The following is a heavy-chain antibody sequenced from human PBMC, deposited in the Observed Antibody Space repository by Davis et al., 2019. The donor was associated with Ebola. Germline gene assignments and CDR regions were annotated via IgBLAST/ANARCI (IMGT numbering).Heavy chain of an antibody. J-gene: IGHJ6*02. CDR3: ARASRYSSSSGYYYYGMDV. CDR1: GFTFSDYY. D-gene: IGHD6-6*01. Sequence: GSLRLSCAASGFTFSDYYMSWIRQPPGKGLEWIGYIYYSGSTNYNPSLKSRVTISVDTSKNQFSLKLSSVTAADTAVYYCARASRYSSSSGYYYYGMDVWGQGTTVTVSS. CDR2: IYYSGST. V-gene: IGHV4-59*12.